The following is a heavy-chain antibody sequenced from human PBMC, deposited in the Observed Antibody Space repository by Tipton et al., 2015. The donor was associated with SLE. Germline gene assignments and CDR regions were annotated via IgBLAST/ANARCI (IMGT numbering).Heavy chain of an antibody. V-gene: IGHV3-7*01. Sequence: GSLRLSCAASEFTFPKYWMSWVRQAPGKGLEWVANIKQDGSEKYYVDSVKGRFTISRDNAKNSLYLQMNSLRAEDTAVYYCARDPADHYYDSSGYYDFWGQGTLVTVSS. CDR2: IKQDGSEK. J-gene: IGHJ4*02. CDR3: ARDPADHYYDSSGYYDF. CDR1: EFTFPKYW. D-gene: IGHD3-22*01.